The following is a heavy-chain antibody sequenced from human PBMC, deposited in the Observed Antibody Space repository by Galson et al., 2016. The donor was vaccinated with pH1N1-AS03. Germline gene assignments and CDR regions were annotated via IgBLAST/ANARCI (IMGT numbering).Heavy chain of an antibody. Sequence: SLRLSCAGSGYAFSESAVHWVRQPSGKGLEGVASIELRSKGYTTSYAGSGRGRFTISRDDSDNTAYQQMNSLKIEDTAVYYWTRDAGLLCWLAPWGRGTLVTVSS. CDR1: GYAFSESA. CDR2: IELRSKGYTT. D-gene: IGHD3/OR15-3a*01. V-gene: IGHV3-73*01. J-gene: IGHJ5*02. CDR3: TRDAGLLCWLAP.